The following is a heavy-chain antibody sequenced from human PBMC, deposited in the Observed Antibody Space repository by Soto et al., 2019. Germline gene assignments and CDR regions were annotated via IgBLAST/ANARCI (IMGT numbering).Heavy chain of an antibody. D-gene: IGHD2-2*02. Sequence: GESLKISCVGSGFTFSTYSINWVRQAPGKGLEWVSSISSRSDIYYADSVKGRFTISRDNAKNSVSLQMNSLRAEDTAVYYCAREYTAWPLAYGLDVWGQGTTVTVSS. J-gene: IGHJ6*02. V-gene: IGHV3-21*01. CDR3: AREYTAWPLAYGLDV. CDR1: GFTFSTYS. CDR2: ISSRSDI.